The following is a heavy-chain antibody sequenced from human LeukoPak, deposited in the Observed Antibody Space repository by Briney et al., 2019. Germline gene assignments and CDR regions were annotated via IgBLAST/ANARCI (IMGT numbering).Heavy chain of an antibody. CDR1: GFTFSSNA. CDR3: ARDQRGYSYGYFDY. CDR2: ISYDGNNE. V-gene: IGHV3-30-3*01. J-gene: IGHJ4*03. Sequence: PGRSLRLSCAASGFTFSSNAMHWVRQAPGKGLEWVAVISYDGNNEYSADSVKGRFTISRDNSKNTLYLQMNSLRAEDTAVYYCARDQRGYSYGYFDYWGQGTTVTVSS. D-gene: IGHD5-18*01.